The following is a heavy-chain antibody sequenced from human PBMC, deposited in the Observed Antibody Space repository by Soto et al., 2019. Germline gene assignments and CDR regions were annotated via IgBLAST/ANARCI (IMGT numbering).Heavy chain of an antibody. CDR1: GGSISRSDYY. Sequence: SETLSLTCTVSGGSISRSDYYWTWVRQPPGKGLEWIGYIYYSGATSYTPSLKSRVTISVDMSKNQFSLSLTSVTAADTAVYFCARGRPNYYFYGLDVWGQGTTVTVSS. CDR3: ARGRPNYYFYGLDV. CDR2: IYYSGAT. J-gene: IGHJ6*02. V-gene: IGHV4-30-4*01.